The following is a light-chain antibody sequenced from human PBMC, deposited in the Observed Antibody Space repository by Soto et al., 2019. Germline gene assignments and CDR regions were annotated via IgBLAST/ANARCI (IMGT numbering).Light chain of an antibody. V-gene: IGKV3-11*01. J-gene: IGKJ5*01. Sequence: VMTQSPATLSVSPGERATLSCRASLSISNSLAWYQQKPGQAPRLLIYEASNRATGIPARSSGSGSGTDFTIKISSLETEDFAVYYCQQSGEWTPGATFGQGTRMEIK. CDR1: LSISNS. CDR2: EAS. CDR3: QQSGEWTPGAT.